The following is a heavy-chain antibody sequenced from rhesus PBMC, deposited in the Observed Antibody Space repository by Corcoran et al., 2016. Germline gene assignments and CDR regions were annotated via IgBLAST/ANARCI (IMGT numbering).Heavy chain of an antibody. CDR3: AREVGRGFDY. D-gene: IGHD2-39*01. Sequence: QVQLQESGPGLVKPSETLSLTCAVSGGSVSSNFWSWIRQPPGKGLEWIGRIYGGEWSTNYNPPLTSRVPFSTDTSKNQFSLKLTSVTAADTAVYYCAREVGRGFDYWGQGVLVTVSS. J-gene: IGHJ4*01. CDR2: IYGGEWST. V-gene: IGHV4-147*01. CDR1: GGSVSSNF.